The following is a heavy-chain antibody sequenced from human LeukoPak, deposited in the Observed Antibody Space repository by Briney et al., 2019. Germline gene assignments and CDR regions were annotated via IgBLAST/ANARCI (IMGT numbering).Heavy chain of an antibody. D-gene: IGHD1-14*01. V-gene: IGHV3-23*01. CDR2: ISGSGGST. CDR3: AKDRDRATRHQPLWDY. J-gene: IGHJ4*02. Sequence: PGGSLRLSCTASGFTFSSYAMSWVRQAPGKGLEWVSAISGSGGSTYYADSVKGRFTISRDNSKNTLYLQMNSLRAEDTAVYYCAKDRDRATRHQPLWDYWGQGTLVTVSS. CDR1: GFTFSSYA.